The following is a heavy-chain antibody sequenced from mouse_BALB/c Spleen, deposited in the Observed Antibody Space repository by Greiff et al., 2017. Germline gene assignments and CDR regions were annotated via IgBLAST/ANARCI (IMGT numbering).Heavy chain of an antibody. CDR3: ARHSGTATFDY. CDR1: GFTFSSYT. D-gene: IGHD4-1*01. Sequence: EVQLVESGGGLVQPGGSLKLSCAASGFTFSSYTMSWVRQTPEKRLEWVAYISNGGGSTYYPDTVKGRFTISRDNAKNTLYLQMSSLKSEDTAMYYCARHSGTATFDYWGQGTTLTVSS. CDR2: ISNGGGST. V-gene: IGHV5-12-2*01. J-gene: IGHJ2*01.